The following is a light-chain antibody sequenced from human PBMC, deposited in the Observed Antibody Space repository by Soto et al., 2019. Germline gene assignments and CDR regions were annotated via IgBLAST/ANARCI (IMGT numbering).Light chain of an antibody. Sequence: IVMTQSPDSLAVSLGERATINCKSSQSVLYSSNNKNYLAWYRQKPGQPPKLLIYWASIRESGVPDRISGSGSGTDFTLTISSRQAEDVAVYYCQQYYSTPPYTFGQVTKLEIK. V-gene: IGKV4-1*01. CDR1: QSVLYSSNNKNY. CDR3: QQYYSTPPYT. J-gene: IGKJ2*01. CDR2: WAS.